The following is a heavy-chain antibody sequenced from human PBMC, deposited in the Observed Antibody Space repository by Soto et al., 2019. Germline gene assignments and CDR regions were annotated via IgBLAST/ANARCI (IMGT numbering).Heavy chain of an antibody. D-gene: IGHD3-3*01. V-gene: IGHV1-69*06. Sequence: QVQLVQSGAEVKKPGSSVKVSCKASGGSFSSYSISWVRQAPGQGLEWMGGIMPIADSTKYAQNFQDRVTITADRSTGTAYMEMSSLRSDDTAVYYCASILGGMFDYWGQGTLVTVSS. CDR1: GGSFSSYS. J-gene: IGHJ4*02. CDR3: ASILGGMFDY. CDR2: IMPIADST.